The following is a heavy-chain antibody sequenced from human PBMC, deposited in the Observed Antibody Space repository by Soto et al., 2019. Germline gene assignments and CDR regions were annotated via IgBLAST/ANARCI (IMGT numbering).Heavy chain of an antibody. V-gene: IGHV3-30*18. CDR3: VKEDDNYFFDY. Sequence: QVQLVESGGGVIQPGKSLRLACAASGFTFSSRGMHWVRQAPGKGLELVAIISRDGNSRYYGGSVKGRFTISRDNSKDTLYLEMNNLLFEDTAVYYCVKEDDNYFFDYWGPGNLVTVSS. CDR1: GFTFSSRG. D-gene: IGHD1-1*01. J-gene: IGHJ4*02. CDR2: ISRDGNSR.